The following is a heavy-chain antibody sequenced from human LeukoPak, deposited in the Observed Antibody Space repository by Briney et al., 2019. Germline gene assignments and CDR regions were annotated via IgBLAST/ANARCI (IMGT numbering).Heavy chain of an antibody. CDR3: ARSRWLRLPDY. CDR1: GGSISSRSYY. J-gene: IGHJ4*02. D-gene: IGHD5-12*01. CDR2: MYYSGTT. Sequence: SETLSLTCTVSGGSISSRSYYWGWIRQPPGQGLEWIGSMYYSGTTYYNPSLKSRVTISVDTSENQFSLKLSSVTAADTAVYYCARSRWLRLPDYWGQGTLVTVSS. V-gene: IGHV4-39*01.